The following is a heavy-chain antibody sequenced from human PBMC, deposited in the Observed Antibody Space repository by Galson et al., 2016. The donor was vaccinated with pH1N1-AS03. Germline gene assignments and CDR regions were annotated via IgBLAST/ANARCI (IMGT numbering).Heavy chain of an antibody. CDR3: ARGVGATSYNFYAMDV. CDR1: GYSFSSYG. D-gene: IGHD1-26*01. Sequence: SVKVSCKASGYSFSSYGFAWVRQAPGQGLEWMGWISTYNPNADYAQKFQGRVTMTSDTHTNTAYMELRSLRSDDTAVYYCARGVGATSYNFYAMDVWGQGTTVTVSS. CDR2: ISTYNPNA. J-gene: IGHJ6*02. V-gene: IGHV1-18*01.